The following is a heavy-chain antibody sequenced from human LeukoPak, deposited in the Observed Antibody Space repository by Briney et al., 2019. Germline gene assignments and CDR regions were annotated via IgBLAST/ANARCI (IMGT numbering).Heavy chain of an antibody. D-gene: IGHD5-24*01. CDR1: GYTFTSYD. V-gene: IGHV1-8*01. J-gene: IGHJ4*02. CDR3: AREEMATISYDY. Sequence: ASVKVSCKASGYTFTSYDINWVRRATGQGLEWMGWMNPNSGNTGYAQKFQGRVTMTRNTSISTAYMELSSLRSEDTAVYYCAREEMATISYDYWGQGTLVTVSS. CDR2: MNPNSGNT.